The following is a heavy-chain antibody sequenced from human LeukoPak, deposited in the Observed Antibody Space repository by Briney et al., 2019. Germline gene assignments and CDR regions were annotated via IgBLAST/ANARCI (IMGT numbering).Heavy chain of an antibody. CDR3: AREFGYAVTSLDY. CDR1: GGSISSGSYY. CDR2: IYTSGST. V-gene: IGHV4-61*02. D-gene: IGHD4-17*01. J-gene: IGHJ4*02. Sequence: PSQTLSRTCTVSGGSISSGSYYWSWIRQPAGKGLEWIGRIYTSGSTHYNPSLISRVTISVDTSKNQVSLKLSSVTAADTAVYYCAREFGYAVTSLDYWGQGTLVTVSS.